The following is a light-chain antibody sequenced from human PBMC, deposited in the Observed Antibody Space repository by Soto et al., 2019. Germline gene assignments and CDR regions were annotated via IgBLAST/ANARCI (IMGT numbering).Light chain of an antibody. CDR2: NFY. CDR3: SAYTVRRTYV. Sequence: QSVVTLPASVSGSSGPSSTISCTGTSSDVGAYNFVSWHQQHPGKAPKLMIYNFYDRPSGISYRFSGSTSGNTASLTISGLQGEDEADYYCSAYTVRRTYVFGTGTKVTVL. J-gene: IGLJ1*01. V-gene: IGLV2-14*03. CDR1: SSDVGAYNF.